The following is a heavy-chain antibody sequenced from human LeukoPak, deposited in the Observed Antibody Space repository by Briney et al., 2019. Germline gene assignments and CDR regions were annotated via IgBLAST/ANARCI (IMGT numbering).Heavy chain of an antibody. V-gene: IGHV4-39*01. Sequence: SETLSLTCTVSGDSIDSSTYFWGWIRQSPGKGPEWIATIYHSGDTLYTPSLQSRVTISVDIIKNQFSLKVNSVTAADTAVYYCARRGVGASPFDFWGQGTLVTVS. CDR1: GDSIDSSTYF. J-gene: IGHJ4*02. CDR3: ARRGVGASPFDF. D-gene: IGHD1-26*01. CDR2: IYHSGDT.